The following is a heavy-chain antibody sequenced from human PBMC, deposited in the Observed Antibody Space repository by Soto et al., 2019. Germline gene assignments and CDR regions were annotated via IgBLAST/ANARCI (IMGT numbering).Heavy chain of an antibody. CDR2: ISDSGSLT. D-gene: IGHD1-26*01. Sequence: QVQLVESGGGLVKPEGSLRLSCAASGFTFSAYYMSWIRQAPGKGLEWVSYISDSGSLTHYGDSVKGRFTISRDNAKASLDLHMDSLRAEDTAIYDCARALVLGVGALSQWGQGALVTVSS. CDR3: ARALVLGVGALSQ. J-gene: IGHJ4*02. CDR1: GFTFSAYY. V-gene: IGHV3-11*01.